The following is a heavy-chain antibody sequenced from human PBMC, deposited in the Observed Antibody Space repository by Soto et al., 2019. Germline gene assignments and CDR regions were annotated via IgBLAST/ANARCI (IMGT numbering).Heavy chain of an antibody. D-gene: IGHD5-18*01. Sequence: EVQLVESGGGLVQPGGSLRLSCVASGFTIENSVMHWVRQTPGKGLMWVSRITGAGDGTLYADSVQGRFTISRDNAKNTVYLHMNGLRVEETAVYYCARAQKWRQLSLNVFDIWGQGTTVTVSS. V-gene: IGHV3-74*01. CDR3: ARAQKWRQLSLNVFDI. J-gene: IGHJ3*02. CDR1: GFTIENSV. CDR2: ITGAGDGT.